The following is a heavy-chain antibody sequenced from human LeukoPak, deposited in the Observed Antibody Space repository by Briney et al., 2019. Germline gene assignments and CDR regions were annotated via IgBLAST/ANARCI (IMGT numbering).Heavy chain of an antibody. CDR2: IYRSGTT. CDR3: ARQDGTRIFDY. J-gene: IGHJ4*02. CDR1: GYSISSGYY. Sequence: SETLSLTCAVSGYSISSGYYWGWIRQPPGKGLEWIGNIYRSGTTYYNPSLKSRVTISVDTSKNLFSLKLTSVTAADAAVYYCARQDGTRIFDYWGQGTQVTVSS. D-gene: IGHD2-15*01. V-gene: IGHV4-38-2*01.